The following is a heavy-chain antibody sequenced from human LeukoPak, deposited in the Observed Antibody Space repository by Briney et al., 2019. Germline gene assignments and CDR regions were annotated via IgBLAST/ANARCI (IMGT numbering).Heavy chain of an antibody. CDR1: GFTFGDYA. D-gene: IGHD2-2*01. J-gene: IGHJ4*02. CDR2: IRSKAYGGTT. Sequence: GGSLRLSCTASGFTFGDYAMSWVRQAPGKGLEWVGFIRSKAYGGTTEYAASVKGRFTISRDDSKSIAYLQMNSLKTEDTAVYYCTRPAARFDYRGQGTLVTVSS. V-gene: IGHV3-49*04. CDR3: TRPAARFDY.